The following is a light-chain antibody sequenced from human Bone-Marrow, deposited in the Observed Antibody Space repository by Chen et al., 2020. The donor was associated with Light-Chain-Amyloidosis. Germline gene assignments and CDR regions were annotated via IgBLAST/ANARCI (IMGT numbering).Light chain of an antibody. CDR2: RET. CDR1: DLPTKY. Sequence: SYELTQPPSVSVSPGQTARITCSGDDLPTKYAYWYQQKPVQAPVLVIHRETERPSGISERFSGSSSGTTATLTISGVQAEEEADYHCQSADSSGTYEVIFGGGTKLTVL. CDR3: QSADSSGTYEVI. V-gene: IGLV3-25*02. J-gene: IGLJ2*01.